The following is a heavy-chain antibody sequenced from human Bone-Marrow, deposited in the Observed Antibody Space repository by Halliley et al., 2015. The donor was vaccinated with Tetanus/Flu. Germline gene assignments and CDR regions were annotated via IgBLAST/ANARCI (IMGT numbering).Heavy chain of an antibody. CDR3: ARMRRGEHNCGAGYFGL. J-gene: IGHJ4*02. Sequence: LRLSCTVSGSSISSVYYHWSWVRQHPGKGLEWIGYIYYSGSNRYSPSLSSRLSISTDTSKNQFALRLASVTAADTAIYYCARMRRGEHNCGAGYFGLWGQGILVTVSS. V-gene: IGHV4-31*02. CDR2: IYYSGSN. D-gene: IGHD1-1*01. CDR1: GSSISSVYYH.